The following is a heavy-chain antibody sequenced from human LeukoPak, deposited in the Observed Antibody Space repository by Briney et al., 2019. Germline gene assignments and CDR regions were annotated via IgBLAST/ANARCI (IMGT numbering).Heavy chain of an antibody. CDR2: IYTSGST. V-gene: IGHV4-4*07. D-gene: IGHD3-10*01. J-gene: IGHJ5*02. CDR1: GGSTSSYY. Sequence: PSETLSLTCTVSGGSTSSYYWSWIRQPAGKGLEWIGRIYTSGSTNYNPSLKSRVTMSVDTSKHQFSLKLSSVTAADTAVYYCARLPHGSGSYYPWFDPRGQGTLVTVSS. CDR3: ARLPHGSGSYYPWFDP.